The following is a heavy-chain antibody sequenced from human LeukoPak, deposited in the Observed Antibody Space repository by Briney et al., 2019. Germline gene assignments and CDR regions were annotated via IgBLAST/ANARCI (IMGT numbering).Heavy chain of an antibody. D-gene: IGHD6-19*01. J-gene: IGHJ4*02. CDR1: GGSISSYY. CDR3: ARGPYSSGWYGANFDY. V-gene: IGHV4-59*01. CDR2: IYYSGST. Sequence: PSETLSLTCTVSGGSISSYYWSWIRQPPGKGLEWIGYIYYSGSTNYNPSLKSRVTISVDTSKNQFSLKLSSVTAADTAVYYCARGPYSSGWYGANFDYWGQGTLVTVSS.